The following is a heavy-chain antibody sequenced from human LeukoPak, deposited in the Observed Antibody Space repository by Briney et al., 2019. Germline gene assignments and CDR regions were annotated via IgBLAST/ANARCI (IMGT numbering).Heavy chain of an antibody. CDR1: GFTFSSYG. Sequence: GGSLRLSCAASGFTFSSYGMHWVRQAPGKGLEWVAVIWYDGSNKYYADSVKGRFTISRDNSKNTLYLQMNSPRAEDTAVYYCASAVSSGWSYFDYRGQGTLVTVSS. J-gene: IGHJ4*02. V-gene: IGHV3-33*01. CDR2: IWYDGSNK. CDR3: ASAVSSGWSYFDY. D-gene: IGHD6-19*01.